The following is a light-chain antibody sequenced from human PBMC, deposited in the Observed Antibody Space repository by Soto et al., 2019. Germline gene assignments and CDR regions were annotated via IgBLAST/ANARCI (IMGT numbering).Light chain of an antibody. CDR1: QSVSYSSNNKNY. CDR3: QQYYSPPPA. Sequence: DIVMTQSPDSLAVSLGKRATINCRSSQSVSYSSNNKNYLAWYQQKPGQPPKLLIYWASTRESRVPDRFSGSGSGTDFTLTISGLQAEDVAVYYCQQYYSPPPAFGQGTKVDIK. CDR2: WAS. J-gene: IGKJ1*01. V-gene: IGKV4-1*01.